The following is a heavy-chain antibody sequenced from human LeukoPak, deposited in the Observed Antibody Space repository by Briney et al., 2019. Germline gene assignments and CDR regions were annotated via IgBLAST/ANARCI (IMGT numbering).Heavy chain of an antibody. Sequence: GASVKVSCKASGYTFTCYYMHWVRQAPGQGLERKGWITPNSAGTNYAHKFQGRVTMTRDTSISTASIELSRLTSDATAVYDCARDGNIVVVPAATWFDPWGQGTLVTVSS. D-gene: IGHD2-2*01. J-gene: IGHJ5*02. CDR2: ITPNSAGT. CDR3: ARDGNIVVVPAATWFDP. V-gene: IGHV1-2*02. CDR1: GYTFTCYY.